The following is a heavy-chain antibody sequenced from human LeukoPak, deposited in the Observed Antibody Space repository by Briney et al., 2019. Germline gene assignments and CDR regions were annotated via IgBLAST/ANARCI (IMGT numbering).Heavy chain of an antibody. CDR2: IIPIFGTA. D-gene: IGHD2-15*01. J-gene: IGHJ4*02. CDR3: ARVFSYCSGGSCYPKEDYFDY. V-gene: IGHV1-69*05. Sequence: ASVKVSCKASGGTFSSYSINWVRQAPGQGLEWMGRIIPIFGTANYAQKFQGSVTITTDESTSTAYMEVSSLRSEDTAVYYCARVFSYCSGGSCYPKEDYFDYWGQGTLVTVSS. CDR1: GGTFSSYS.